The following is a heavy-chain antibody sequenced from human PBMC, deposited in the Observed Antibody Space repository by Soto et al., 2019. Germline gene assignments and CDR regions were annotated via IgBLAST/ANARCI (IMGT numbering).Heavy chain of an antibody. CDR1: GFTFSSYS. D-gene: IGHD3-3*01. V-gene: IGHV3-48*02. CDR2: ISSSSSTI. CDR3: ARAEADFWSGYPYYFDY. Sequence: GGSLRLSCAASGFTFSSYSMNWVRQAPGKGLEWVSYISSSSSTIYYADSVKGRFTISRDNAKNSLYLQMNSLRDEDTAVYYCARAEADFWSGYPYYFDYWGQGTLVTVPQ. J-gene: IGHJ4*02.